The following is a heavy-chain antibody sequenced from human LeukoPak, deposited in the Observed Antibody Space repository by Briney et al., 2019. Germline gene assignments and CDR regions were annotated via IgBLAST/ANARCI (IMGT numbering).Heavy chain of an antibody. Sequence: GGSLRLSCAVSGFTFSNYGMSWVRQAPGKGLEWVSVISGSGSSTYYADSLKGRLTISRDNAKNSLYLQMNSLRAEDTAVYYCAREGYDILTGYYEFDYWGQGTLVTVSS. CDR3: AREGYDILTGYYEFDY. D-gene: IGHD3-9*01. CDR1: GFTFSNYG. J-gene: IGHJ4*02. CDR2: ISGSGSST. V-gene: IGHV3-23*01.